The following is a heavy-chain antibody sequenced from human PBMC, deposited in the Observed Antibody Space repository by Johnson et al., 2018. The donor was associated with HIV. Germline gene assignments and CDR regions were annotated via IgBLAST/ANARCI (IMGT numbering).Heavy chain of an antibody. CDR2: IYSGGST. J-gene: IGHJ3*02. D-gene: IGHD3-3*01. CDR3: AKDVKEWSPAFDI. V-gene: IGHV3-NL1*01. CDR1: GFTFFSYG. Sequence: QVQLVESGGGLVQPGGSLRLSCVASGFTFFSYGMHWVRQAPGKGLEWVPVIYSGGSTYYADSVKGRFTISRDNSKNRLYLQMNSLRAEDTAVYYCAKDVKEWSPAFDIWGQGTVVTVSS.